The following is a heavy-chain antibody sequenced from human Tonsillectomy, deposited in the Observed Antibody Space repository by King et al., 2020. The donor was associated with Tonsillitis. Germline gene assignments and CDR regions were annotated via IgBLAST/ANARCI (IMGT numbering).Heavy chain of an antibody. CDR2: ISSSSSYI. CDR3: ARGRIDSGSYFAPFDY. J-gene: IGHJ4*02. CDR1: GFTFSSYS. Sequence: QLVQSGGGLVKPGGSLRLSCLVSGFTFSSYSMNWVRQAPGKGLEWVSSISSSSSYIYYADSMEGRFTISRDNAKNSLYLQMNSLRDEDTAVYYCARGRIDSGSYFAPFDYWGQGTLVTVSS. V-gene: IGHV3-21*01. D-gene: IGHD1-26*01.